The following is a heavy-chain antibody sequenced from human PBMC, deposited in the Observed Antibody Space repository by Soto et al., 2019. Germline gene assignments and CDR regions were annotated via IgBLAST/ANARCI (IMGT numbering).Heavy chain of an antibody. CDR2: IKSKTDGGTA. CDR1: GFTFSNAW. V-gene: IGHV3-15*01. J-gene: IGHJ4*02. CDR3: TTLPLDY. Sequence: EVQLVESGGGLVKPGGSLTLSCAASGFTFSNAWMSWVRQAPGKGLEWVGRIKSKTDGGTADFAAPVKGKFTISRDDSKTTLYLQINSLKTEDTAVYYCTTLPLDYWGQGTLVTVSS.